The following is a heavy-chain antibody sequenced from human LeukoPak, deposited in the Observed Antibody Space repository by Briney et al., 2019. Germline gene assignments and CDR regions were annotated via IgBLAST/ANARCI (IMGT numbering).Heavy chain of an antibody. D-gene: IGHD1-26*01. CDR2: INPSGGST. CDR3: ARVFTRGSYRRFDP. Sequence: ASVNVSCKASGYTFTSYYMHWVRQAPGQGLEWMGIINPSGGSTSYAQKFQGRVTMTRDTSISTAYMELSRLRSDDTAVYYCARVFTRGSYRRFDPWGQGTLVTVSS. V-gene: IGHV1-46*01. J-gene: IGHJ5*02. CDR1: GYTFTSYY.